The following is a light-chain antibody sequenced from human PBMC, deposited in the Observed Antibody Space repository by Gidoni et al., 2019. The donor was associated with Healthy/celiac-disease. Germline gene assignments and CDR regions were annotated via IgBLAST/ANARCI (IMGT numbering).Light chain of an antibody. Sequence: DIVMTQSPDSLAVSLGEGATINCKSSQSVLYSSNNKNYLAWYQQKPGQPPKLLIYWASTRESGVPDRFSGSGSGTDFTLTISSLQAEDVAVYYCQQYYSTPQTFXPXTKVDIK. CDR2: WAS. V-gene: IGKV4-1*01. J-gene: IGKJ3*01. CDR1: QSVLYSSNNKNY. CDR3: QQYYSTPQT.